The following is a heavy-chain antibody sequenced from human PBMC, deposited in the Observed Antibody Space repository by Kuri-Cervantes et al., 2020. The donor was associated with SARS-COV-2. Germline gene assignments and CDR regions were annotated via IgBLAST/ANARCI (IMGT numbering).Heavy chain of an antibody. D-gene: IGHD3-22*01. CDR1: GYTFTGYY. CDR3: ARDRRSIYYDSSGYYIDYYYYGMDV. Sequence: ASVKVSCKASGYTFTGYYMHWVRQAPGQGLEWTGWINPNSGGTNYAQKFQGRVTMTRDTSISTAYMELSRLRSDDTAVYYCARDRRSIYYDSSGYYIDYYYYGMDVWGQGTTVTVSS. CDR2: INPNSGGT. V-gene: IGHV1-2*02. J-gene: IGHJ6*02.